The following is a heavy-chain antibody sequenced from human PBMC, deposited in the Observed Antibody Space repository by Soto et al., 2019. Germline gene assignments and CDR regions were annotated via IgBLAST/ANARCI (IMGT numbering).Heavy chain of an antibody. J-gene: IGHJ4*02. CDR3: AHTMAPRIFDS. Sequence: QITLKEAGPTLVKPTQTLTLTCSFSGFSLITDGVGVGWIRQPPGKALEWLALIYWDDDTGYSTSLRSRLTITKDTSRNQVVRTMTNMDPADTATYYCAHTMAPRIFDSWGQGTLVTVSS. V-gene: IGHV2-5*02. CDR2: IYWDDDT. CDR1: GFSLITDGVG.